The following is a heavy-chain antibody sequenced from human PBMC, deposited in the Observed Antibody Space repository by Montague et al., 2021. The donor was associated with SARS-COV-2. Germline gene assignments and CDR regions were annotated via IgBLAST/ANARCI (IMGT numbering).Heavy chain of an antibody. Sequence: SETLSLTCAVYGGSFSGYYWSWIRQPPGKGLEWIGEINHSGSTNYNPSLKSRVTISVDTSKNQFSLKLSSVTAADTAVYYFARGPHSSSWHYYYYYGMDVWGQGTTVTVSS. CDR2: INHSGST. D-gene: IGHD6-13*01. CDR1: GGSFSGYY. J-gene: IGHJ6*02. V-gene: IGHV4-34*01. CDR3: ARGPHSSSWHYYYYYGMDV.